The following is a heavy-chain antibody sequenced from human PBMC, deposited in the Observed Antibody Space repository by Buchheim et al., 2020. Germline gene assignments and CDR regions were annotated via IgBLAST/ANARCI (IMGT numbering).Heavy chain of an antibody. CDR2: IKQDGSEK. D-gene: IGHD4-17*01. CDR3: ASAGDYVYPRGPEDY. V-gene: IGHV3-7*01. J-gene: IGHJ4*02. CDR1: GFTFSSYW. Sequence: EVQLVESGGGLVQPGGSLRLSCAASGFTFSSYWMSWVRQAPGKGLEWVANIKQDGSEKYYVDSVKGRFTISRDTAKNSLYLQMNSLRAEDTAVYYCASAGDYVYPRGPEDYWGQGTL.